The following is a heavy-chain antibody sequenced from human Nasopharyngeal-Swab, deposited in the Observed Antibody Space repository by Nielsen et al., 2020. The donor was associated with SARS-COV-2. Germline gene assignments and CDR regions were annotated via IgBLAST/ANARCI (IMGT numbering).Heavy chain of an antibody. CDR2: ISSSSSYI. Sequence: GGSLRLSCAASGFTFSGYSMNWVRQAPGRGLEWVSSISSSSSYIYYADSVKGRFTISRDNAKNSLYLQMNSLRAEDTAVYYCARDSYYGSGSYAFDIWGQGTMVTVSS. V-gene: IGHV3-21*01. D-gene: IGHD3-10*01. CDR3: ARDSYYGSGSYAFDI. CDR1: GFTFSGYS. J-gene: IGHJ3*02.